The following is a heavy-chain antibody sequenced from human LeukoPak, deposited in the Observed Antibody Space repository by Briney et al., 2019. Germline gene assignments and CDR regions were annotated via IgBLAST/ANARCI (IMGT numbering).Heavy chain of an antibody. J-gene: IGHJ6*02. D-gene: IGHD2-2*01. CDR2: ISASGGST. Sequence: GGSLRLSCAASGFRFSSHTMIWVRQAPGQGLEWASAISASGGSTYYADSLKGRFTISRDNSKDTVYLQMNNLRAEDTALYYCAKDFYQRSSRTNTDHHYYAMDVWGQGTTVTVSS. CDR1: GFRFSSHT. CDR3: AKDFYQRSSRTNTDHHYYAMDV. V-gene: IGHV3-23*01.